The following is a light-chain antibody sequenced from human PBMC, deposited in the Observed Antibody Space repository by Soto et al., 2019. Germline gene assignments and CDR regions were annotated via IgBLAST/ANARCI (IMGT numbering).Light chain of an antibody. CDR3: QQYGSSPGT. V-gene: IGKV3-20*01. Sequence: EIVLTQSPGTLSLSPGERATLSCRASQSVNSSYLAWYQQKPGQAPRLLIYGASSRATGIPDRFSGSGSGTDFTLTISRLEPEDFAVYYWQQYGSSPGTFGQGTKVDIK. J-gene: IGKJ1*01. CDR1: QSVNSSY. CDR2: GAS.